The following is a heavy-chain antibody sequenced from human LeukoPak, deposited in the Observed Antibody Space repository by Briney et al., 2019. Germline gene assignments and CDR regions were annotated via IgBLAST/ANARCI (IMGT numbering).Heavy chain of an antibody. D-gene: IGHD5-18*01. J-gene: IGHJ6*03. CDR3: ARDRVDTAMVGYYYYYYMEV. CDR1: GGSISSHY. Sequence: SETLSLTCTVSGGSISSHYWSWIRQPPGKGLEWIGYIYYSGSTNYNPSLKSRVTISVDTSKNQFSLKLSSVTAADTAVYYCARDRVDTAMVGYYYYYYMEVWGKGTTVTVSS. CDR2: IYYSGST. V-gene: IGHV4-59*11.